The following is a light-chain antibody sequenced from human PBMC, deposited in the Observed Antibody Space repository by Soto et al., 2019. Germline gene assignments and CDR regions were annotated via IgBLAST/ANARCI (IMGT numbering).Light chain of an antibody. V-gene: IGKV1-9*01. CDR1: QGIRSY. J-gene: IGKJ4*01. CDR3: QQLNSYPLT. Sequence: IQLTQSPSSLSASVGDRVTITCRASQGIRSYLTWYQQKPGEAPKPLIYAASTLQSGVPSRFSRSGSGTDFTLTISSLQPEDFATYYCQQLNSYPLTFGGGTKVEIK. CDR2: AAS.